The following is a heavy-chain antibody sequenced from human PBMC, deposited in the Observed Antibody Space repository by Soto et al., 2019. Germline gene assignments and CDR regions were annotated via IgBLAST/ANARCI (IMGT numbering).Heavy chain of an antibody. J-gene: IGHJ3*02. Sequence: GGSLRLSCAASGFTFSGYGMHWVRQAPGKGLEWVAVISYDGTNNYYTESVKGRFTISRDNSKNTLFLQMNSLRAEDTAVYFCAKGDCSGGSCYFSAFDIWGQGTMVTVSS. D-gene: IGHD2-15*01. V-gene: IGHV3-30*18. CDR3: AKGDCSGGSCYFSAFDI. CDR2: ISYDGTNN. CDR1: GFTFSGYG.